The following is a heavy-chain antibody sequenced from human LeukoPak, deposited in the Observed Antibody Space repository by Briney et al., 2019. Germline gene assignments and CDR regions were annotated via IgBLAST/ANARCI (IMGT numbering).Heavy chain of an antibody. J-gene: IGHJ6*01. CDR1: GGTFSSYA. V-gene: IGHV1-18*01. Sequence: ASVKVSCKASGGTFSSYAISWVRQAPGQGLEWMGWFSAYNGNTNYAQKLQGRVTMTTDTSTSTAYMELRSLRSDDTAVYYCARHPYSGSYYYYYGMDVWGQGTTVTVSS. CDR3: ARHPYSGSYYYYYGMDV. D-gene: IGHD1-26*01. CDR2: FSAYNGNT.